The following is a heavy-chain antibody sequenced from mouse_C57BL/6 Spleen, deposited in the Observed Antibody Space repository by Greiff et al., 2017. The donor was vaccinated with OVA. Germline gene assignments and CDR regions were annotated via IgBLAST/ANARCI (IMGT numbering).Heavy chain of an antibody. CDR2: INPNNGGT. CDR3: ARSGYYGTPDY. CDR1: GYTFTDYY. Sequence: VQLQQSGPELVKPGASVKISCKASGYTFTDYYMNWVKQSHGKSLEWIGDINPNNGGTSYNQKFKGKATLTVDKSSSTAYMELRSLTSEDSAVYYCARSGYYGTPDYWGQGTTLTVSS. J-gene: IGHJ2*01. V-gene: IGHV1-26*01. D-gene: IGHD1-1*01.